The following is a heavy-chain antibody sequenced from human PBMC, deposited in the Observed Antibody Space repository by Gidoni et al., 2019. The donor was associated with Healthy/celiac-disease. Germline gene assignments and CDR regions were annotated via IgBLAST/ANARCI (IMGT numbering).Heavy chain of an antibody. D-gene: IGHD1-26*01. CDR1: GGSISSYY. J-gene: IGHJ6*02. V-gene: IGHV4-59*01. CDR3: ARIVGANSQDNYGMDV. Sequence: QVQLQESCPGLVKPSATLSLTCTVSGGSISSYYWSWIRQPPGKGLEWIGYSYYSGSTNYNPYLKSRVTISVDTSKKQFSLKLNSVTAADTAGYYWARIVGANSQDNYGMDVWGQGTTVTVSS. CDR2: SYYSGST.